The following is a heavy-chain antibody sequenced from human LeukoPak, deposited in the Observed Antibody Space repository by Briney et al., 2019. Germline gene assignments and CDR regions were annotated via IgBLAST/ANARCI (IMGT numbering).Heavy chain of an antibody. D-gene: IGHD3-22*01. Sequence: ASVKVSCKASGGTFRSYAIRWVRQAPGHGFEWMGGIIPIFGTANYAQKFQGRVTITADESTSTAYMELSSLRSEDTAVYYCARDTGSSGYYYEIDYWGQGTLVTVSS. CDR2: IIPIFGTA. J-gene: IGHJ4*02. CDR3: ARDTGSSGYYYEIDY. V-gene: IGHV1-69*13. CDR1: GGTFRSYA.